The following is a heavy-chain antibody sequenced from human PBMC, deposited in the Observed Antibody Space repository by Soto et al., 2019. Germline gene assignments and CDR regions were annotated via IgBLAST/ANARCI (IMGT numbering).Heavy chain of an antibody. Sequence: QVQLVQSGAEVKKPGSSVKVSCKASGGTFSSYAISWVRQAPGQGLEWMGGIIPIFGTANYAQKFQGRVTITADESTSTADMELSSLRSEDTAVYYCAGSVQHWLVLVRAFDIWGQGTMVTVSS. CDR1: GGTFSSYA. D-gene: IGHD6-19*01. CDR2: IIPIFGTA. J-gene: IGHJ3*02. V-gene: IGHV1-69*01. CDR3: AGSVQHWLVLVRAFDI.